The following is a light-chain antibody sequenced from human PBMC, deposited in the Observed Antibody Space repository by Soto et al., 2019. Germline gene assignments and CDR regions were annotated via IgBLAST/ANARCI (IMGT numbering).Light chain of an antibody. CDR1: SSDIGGYNY. Sequence: QSALTPPASVSGSPGQSITISCTGTSSDIGGYNYVSWYQQHPGKAPKLMIYEVSNRPSGVSNRFSGSKSGNTASLTISGLQAEDEADYYCSSYTSSSTVVFGGGTKRPS. CDR2: EVS. J-gene: IGLJ2*01. V-gene: IGLV2-14*01. CDR3: SSYTSSSTVV.